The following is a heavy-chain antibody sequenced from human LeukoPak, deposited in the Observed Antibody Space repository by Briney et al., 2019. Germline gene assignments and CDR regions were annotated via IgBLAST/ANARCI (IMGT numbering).Heavy chain of an antibody. J-gene: IGHJ3*02. D-gene: IGHD1-1*01. CDR1: GFTFSSYA. CDR3: AKVNPVQLERRGAFDI. V-gene: IGHV3-23*01. CDR2: ISGSGGST. Sequence: TGGSLRLSCAASGFTFSSYAISWVRQAPGKGLEWVSAISGSGGSTYYADSVKGRFTISRDNSKNTLYLQMNSLRAEDTAVYYCAKVNPVQLERRGAFDIWGQGTMVTVSS.